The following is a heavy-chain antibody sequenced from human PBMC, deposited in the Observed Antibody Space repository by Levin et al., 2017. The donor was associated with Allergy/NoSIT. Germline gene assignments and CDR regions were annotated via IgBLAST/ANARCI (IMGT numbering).Heavy chain of an antibody. D-gene: IGHD3-3*01. CDR1: GGTFSSYA. CDR3: ARDPKYDFWSGSIGYYGMDV. CDR2: IIPIFGTA. V-gene: IGHV1-69*01. Sequence: KISCKASGGTFSSYAISWVRQAPGQGLEWMGGIIPIFGTANYAQKFQGRVTITADESTSTAYMELSSLRSEDTAVYYCARDPKYDFWSGSIGYYGMDVWGQGTTVTVSS. J-gene: IGHJ6*02.